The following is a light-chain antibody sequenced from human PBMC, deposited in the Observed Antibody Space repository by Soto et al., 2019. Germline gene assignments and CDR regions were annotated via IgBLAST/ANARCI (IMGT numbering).Light chain of an antibody. Sequence: QSMLTQPPSASGSPGQSVTISCTGTSSDIGGYNYVSWYQQHPGKAPKLMIYEVTKRPSGVPDRFSGSKSGNTASLTVSGLQAEDEADYYCTSYAGSNPVVFGGGTKLTVL. CDR1: SSDIGGYNY. J-gene: IGLJ2*01. CDR2: EVT. V-gene: IGLV2-8*01. CDR3: TSYAGSNPVV.